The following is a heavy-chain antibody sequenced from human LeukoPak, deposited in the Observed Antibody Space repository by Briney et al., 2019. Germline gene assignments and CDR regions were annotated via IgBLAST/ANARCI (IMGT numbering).Heavy chain of an antibody. CDR1: GFTFTSYD. Sequence: ASVKVSCKASGFTFTSYDFNWVRQATGQGLEWMGWMNPNSGNTGYAQKFRGRVTMTRDTSISTAYMKLSSLRSEDTAVYYCATFSPPSSWTYGMDVWGQGTTVTVSS. CDR2: MNPNSGNT. D-gene: IGHD3/OR15-3a*01. J-gene: IGHJ6*02. CDR3: ATFSPPSSWTYGMDV. V-gene: IGHV1-8*01.